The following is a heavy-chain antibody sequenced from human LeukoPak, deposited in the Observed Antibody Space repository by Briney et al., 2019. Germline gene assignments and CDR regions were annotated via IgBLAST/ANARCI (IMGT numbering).Heavy chain of an antibody. V-gene: IGHV3-30-3*01. CDR1: GFTFSSYA. CDR2: ISYDGSNK. D-gene: IGHD3-9*01. J-gene: IGHJ6*02. Sequence: GGSLRLSCAASGFTFSSYAMHWVRQAPGKGLEWVAVISYDGSNKYYADSVKGRFTISRDNSKNTLYLQMNSLRAEDTAVYYCARSASGLRYFDWLPAGPMDVWGQGTTVTVSS. CDR3: ARSASGLRYFDWLPAGPMDV.